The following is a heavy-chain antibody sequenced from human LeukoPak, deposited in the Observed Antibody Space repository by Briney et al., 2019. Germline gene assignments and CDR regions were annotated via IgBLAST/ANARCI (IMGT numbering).Heavy chain of an antibody. Sequence: PGGSLRLSCAASGFTFTNYWMSWVRQAPGKGLDLVANIKQDRSEKYYVDSVKGRFTISRDNAKNTLYLQMNSLRAEDTAVYYCARRREIEWEPEDAFDIWGQGTMVTVSS. CDR2: IKQDRSEK. CDR3: ARRREIEWEPEDAFDI. J-gene: IGHJ3*02. CDR1: GFTFTNYW. D-gene: IGHD1-26*01. V-gene: IGHV3-7*01.